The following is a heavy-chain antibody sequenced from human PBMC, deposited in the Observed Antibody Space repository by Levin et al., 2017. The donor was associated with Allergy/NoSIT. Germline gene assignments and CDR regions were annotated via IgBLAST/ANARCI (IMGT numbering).Heavy chain of an antibody. CDR1: GFAFGDYA. CDR2: ITGGGSDT. CDR3: AKTQAGTSGFSFGD. V-gene: IGHV3-23*01. J-gene: IGHJ3*01. D-gene: IGHD6-19*01. Sequence: GESLKISCAASGFAFGDYAMTWVRQAPGKGLEWVSDITGGGSDTWYGDSVKGRFTVSRDNSKDILNLELNSLRVEDTGIYYCAKTQAGTSGFSFGDWGPGTTVTVSS.